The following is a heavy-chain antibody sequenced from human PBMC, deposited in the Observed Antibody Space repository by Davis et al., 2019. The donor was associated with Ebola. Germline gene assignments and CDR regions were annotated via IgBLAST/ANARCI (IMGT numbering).Heavy chain of an antibody. CDR1: GYSFTSYW. J-gene: IGHJ6*03. CDR2: IDPSDSYT. Sequence: GESLKISCKGSGYSFTSYWISWVRQMPGKGLEWMGRIDPSDSYTNYSPSFQGHVTISADKSISTAYLQWSSLKASDTAMYYCARGGYCSSTSCPPGYYYYMDVWGKGTTVTVSS. D-gene: IGHD2-2*01. V-gene: IGHV5-10-1*01. CDR3: ARGGYCSSTSCPPGYYYYMDV.